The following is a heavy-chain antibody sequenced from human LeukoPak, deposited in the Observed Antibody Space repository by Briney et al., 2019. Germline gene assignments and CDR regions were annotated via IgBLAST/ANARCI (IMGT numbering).Heavy chain of an antibody. D-gene: IGHD6-13*01. J-gene: IGHJ5*02. CDR2: INHSGST. V-gene: IGHV4-34*01. Sequence: KSSETLSLTCAVYGGSFSGYYWGWIRQPPGKGLEWIGEINHSGSTNYNPSLKSRVTISVDTSKNQFSLKLSSVTAADTAVYYCARGIAAAGYNWFDPWGQGTLVTVSS. CDR3: ARGIAAAGYNWFDP. CDR1: GGSFSGYY.